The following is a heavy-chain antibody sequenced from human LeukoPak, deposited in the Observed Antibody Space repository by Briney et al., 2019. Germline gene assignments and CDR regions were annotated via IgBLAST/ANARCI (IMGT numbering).Heavy chain of an antibody. V-gene: IGHV3-23*01. CDR2: ISGSGGRT. CDR3: AGGSGSYLGDAFDI. D-gene: IGHD3-10*01. J-gene: IGHJ3*02. CDR1: GLTFSSYA. Sequence: GGSLRLSCAASGLTFSSYAMSWVRQAPGKGLEWVSVISGSGGRTSYADSVKGRFTVSRDNSKNTLYLQMNSLRAEDTAVYYCAGGSGSYLGDAFDIWGQGTMVTVSS.